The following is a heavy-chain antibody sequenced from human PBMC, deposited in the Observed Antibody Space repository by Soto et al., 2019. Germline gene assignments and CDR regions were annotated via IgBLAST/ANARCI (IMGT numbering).Heavy chain of an antibody. CDR3: ARVLVSERWLQLQGYYFDY. CDR2: IYYSGST. V-gene: IGHV4-31*03. D-gene: IGHD5-12*01. CDR1: GCFISSGGYY. J-gene: IGHJ4*02. Sequence: SECLSLSCTVSGCFISSGGYYWSWIRQHPGKGLEWIGYIYYSGSTYYNPSLKSRVTISVDTSKNQFSLKLSSVTAADTAVYYCARVLVSERWLQLQGYYFDYWGQGTLVTVSS.